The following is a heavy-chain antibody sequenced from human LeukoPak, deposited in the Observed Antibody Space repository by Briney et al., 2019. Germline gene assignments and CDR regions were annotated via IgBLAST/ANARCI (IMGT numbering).Heavy chain of an antibody. CDR2: ISGSGDST. V-gene: IGHV3-23*01. Sequence: GGSLRLSCAASGFTLSNYAMSWVRQAPGKGLEWVSAISGSGDSTYYADSVKDRFTISRDSSMETLYLQMNSLRAEDTATYFCAKRLSFGVAIGDFDYWGQGTLVTVSS. CDR1: GFTLSNYA. D-gene: IGHD3-3*01. CDR3: AKRLSFGVAIGDFDY. J-gene: IGHJ4*02.